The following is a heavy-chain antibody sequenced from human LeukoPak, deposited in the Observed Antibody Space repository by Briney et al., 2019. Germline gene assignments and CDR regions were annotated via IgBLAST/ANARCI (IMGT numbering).Heavy chain of an antibody. CDR1: SGSISSYY. D-gene: IGHD6-19*01. CDR2: IYYSGST. CDR3: ARDFGSSGWYGAFDY. V-gene: IGHV4-59*01. J-gene: IGHJ4*02. Sequence: SETLSLTCTVSSGSISSYYWSWIRQPPGKGLEWIGYIYYSGSTNYNPSLKSRVTMSPDTSKNQLSLKLSSVTAADTAVYYCARDFGSSGWYGAFDYWGQGTLVTVSS.